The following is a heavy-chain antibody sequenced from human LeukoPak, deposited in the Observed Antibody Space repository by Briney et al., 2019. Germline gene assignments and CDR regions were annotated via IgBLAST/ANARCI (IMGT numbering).Heavy chain of an antibody. CDR2: IRYDGSNK. Sequence: PGGSLRLSCAASGFTFSSYGMHWVRQAPGKGLEWVTFIRYDGSNKYYADFVKGRFTISRDNSKNTLYLQMNSMRAEDTAVYYCAKDEQYYYGSGAWDYWGQGTLVTVSS. CDR3: AKDEQYYYGSGAWDY. V-gene: IGHV3-30*02. J-gene: IGHJ4*02. CDR1: GFTFSSYG. D-gene: IGHD3-10*01.